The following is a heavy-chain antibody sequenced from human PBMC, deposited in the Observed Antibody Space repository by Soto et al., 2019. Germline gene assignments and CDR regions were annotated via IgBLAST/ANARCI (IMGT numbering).Heavy chain of an antibody. CDR1: GGSISSYY. J-gene: IGHJ4*02. CDR3: ARQIAAAGTVQFDS. D-gene: IGHD6-13*01. Sequence: QVQLQESGPGLVKPSETLSLTCTVSGGSISSYYWNWLRQPPGKGLEWIGYIHFSGSTNYNPSLKSRVTRSVAASKNQFSLKLSSVTAADTAVYYCARQIAAAGTVQFDSWGQGTLVTVSS. V-gene: IGHV4-59*01. CDR2: IHFSGST.